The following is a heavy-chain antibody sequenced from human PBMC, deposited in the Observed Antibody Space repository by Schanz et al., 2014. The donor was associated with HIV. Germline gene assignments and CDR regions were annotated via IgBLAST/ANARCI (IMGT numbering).Heavy chain of an antibody. CDR1: GFTFSSYA. V-gene: IGHV3-30*04. Sequence: QVQLVESGGGVVQPGRSLRLSCAASGFTFSSYAMHWVRQAPGKGLEWVALISYDGSKKYYADSVKGRFTISRDNSKNTLYLQMNSLRAEDTAVYYCARDPRPHYDFWSGYYGPGYFQHWGQGTLVTVSS. J-gene: IGHJ1*01. CDR3: ARDPRPHYDFWSGYYGPGYFQH. D-gene: IGHD3-3*01. CDR2: ISYDGSKK.